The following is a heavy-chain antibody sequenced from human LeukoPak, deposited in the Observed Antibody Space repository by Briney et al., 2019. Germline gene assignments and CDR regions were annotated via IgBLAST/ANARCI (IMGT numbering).Heavy chain of an antibody. V-gene: IGHV3-64*01. D-gene: IGHD6-13*01. CDR1: GFTFSSYG. CDR2: ISTNGGST. J-gene: IGHJ4*02. CDR3: ARRAGSNWYMDY. Sequence: PGGSLRLSCAASGFTFSSYGMHWVRQAPGKGLEYVSAISTNGGSTYYANSVKGRFTISRDNPKNTLYLQMGSLRADDMAVYYCARRAGSNWYMDYWGQGTLVTVSS.